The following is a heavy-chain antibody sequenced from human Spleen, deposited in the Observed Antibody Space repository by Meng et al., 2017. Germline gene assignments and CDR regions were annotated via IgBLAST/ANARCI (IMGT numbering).Heavy chain of an antibody. CDR3: TIYNSGHI. CDR1: GVTFSGSD. CDR2: IETKPNNYAT. J-gene: IGHJ3*02. D-gene: IGHD6-19*01. Sequence: GGSMRLSCAVSGVTFSGSDIHWVRQASGKGLEWVGRIETKPNNYATSYAASVRGRFTISRDDSKNTAYLEMNSLTTEDTALYYCTIYNSGHIWGQGTMVTVSS. V-gene: IGHV3-73*01.